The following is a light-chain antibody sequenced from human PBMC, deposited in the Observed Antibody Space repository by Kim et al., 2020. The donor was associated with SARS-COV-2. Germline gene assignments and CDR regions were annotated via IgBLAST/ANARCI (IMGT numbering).Light chain of an antibody. J-gene: IGLJ2*01. Sequence: QTGTLTCTGSHRNVCDLGAAWLQPHQDRPPYLLSYRDDNRASGISERFFASRSGNTASLTLTGLPPEDEADYYCSAWDSSRTAWVFGGGTQLTVL. V-gene: IGLV10-54*04. CDR3: SAWDSSRTAWV. CDR2: RDD. CDR1: HRNVCDLG.